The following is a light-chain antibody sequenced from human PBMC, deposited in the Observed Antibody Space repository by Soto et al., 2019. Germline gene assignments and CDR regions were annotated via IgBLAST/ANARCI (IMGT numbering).Light chain of an antibody. Sequence: EILLTQSPSTLSVSPGDRATLTCRASQSVSSNLAWYQQKPGQAPRLLIYGASTRATGIPARFSGSGSGTEFTLTISSLQSEDFAVYYCQQYNNWHPLTFGGGTKVDI. CDR3: QQYNNWHPLT. CDR1: QSVSSN. J-gene: IGKJ4*01. V-gene: IGKV3-15*01. CDR2: GAS.